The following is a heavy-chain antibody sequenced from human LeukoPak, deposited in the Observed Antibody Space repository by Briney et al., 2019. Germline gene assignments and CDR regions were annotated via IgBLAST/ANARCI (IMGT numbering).Heavy chain of an antibody. Sequence: AASVNVSCKASGYTFTDYYIHWVRQAPGQRLEWMGWINPNSGGTNYAQNFQGRVAITRDTSISTAYMELSRLRSDDTAIYYCANLIGTAYYYVMDVWGQGTTVTVS. CDR3: ANLIGTAYYYVMDV. J-gene: IGHJ6*02. V-gene: IGHV1-2*02. D-gene: IGHD1/OR15-1a*01. CDR1: GYTFTDYY. CDR2: INPNSGGT.